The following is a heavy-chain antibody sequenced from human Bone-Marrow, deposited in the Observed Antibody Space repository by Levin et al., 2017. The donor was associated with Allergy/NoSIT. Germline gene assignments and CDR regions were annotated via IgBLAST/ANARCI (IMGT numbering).Heavy chain of an antibody. CDR2: IKEDGRGE. Sequence: AGGSLRLSCAASGFTVSRSGMSWVRQAPGEGLEWVANIKEDGRGENYVGSVKGRFTISRDNTKGSLYLEMNSLRAEDTAVYYCARDLGSSSWWGWFDPWGQGTRVTVSS. CDR1: GFTVSRSG. J-gene: IGHJ5*02. CDR3: ARDLGSSSWWGWFDP. D-gene: IGHD6-6*01. V-gene: IGHV3-7*04.